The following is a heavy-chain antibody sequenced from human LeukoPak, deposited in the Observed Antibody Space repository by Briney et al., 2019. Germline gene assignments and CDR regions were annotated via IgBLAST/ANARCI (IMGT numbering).Heavy chain of an antibody. Sequence: GRSLRLSRAASGFTFSSYGMHWVRQAPGKGLEWVAVIWYEGSNKYYADSVKGRFTISRDNSKNTLYLQMNSLRAEDTAVYYCARDRDIVVVPAALGWFDPWGQGTLVTVSS. J-gene: IGHJ5*02. CDR1: GFTFSSYG. D-gene: IGHD2-2*01. CDR3: ARDRDIVVVPAALGWFDP. V-gene: IGHV3-33*01. CDR2: IWYEGSNK.